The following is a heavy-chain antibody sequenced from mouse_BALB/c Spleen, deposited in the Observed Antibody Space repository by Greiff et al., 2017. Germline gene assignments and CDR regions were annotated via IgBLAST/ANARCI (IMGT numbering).Heavy chain of an antibody. V-gene: IGHV1-62-2*01. CDR3: ARHEGGVYDGYSYYAMDY. Sequence: QVQLQQSGAGLVKPGASVKLSCKASGYTFTEYIIHWVKQRSGQGLEWIGWFYPGSGSIKYNEKFKDKATLTADKSSSTVYMELSRLTSEDSAVYFCARHEGGVYDGYSYYAMDYWGQGTSVTVSS. J-gene: IGHJ4*01. D-gene: IGHD2-3*01. CDR1: GYTFTEYI. CDR2: FYPGSGSI.